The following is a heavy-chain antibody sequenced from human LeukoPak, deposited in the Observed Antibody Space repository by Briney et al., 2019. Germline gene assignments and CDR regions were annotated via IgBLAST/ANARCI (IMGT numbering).Heavy chain of an antibody. CDR3: ANGASGSGYLAFDY. V-gene: IGHV3-23*01. Sequence: PGGSLRLSCAASGFTFSNYAMTWVRQAPGKGLEWVSILSDSGVYTYYADSVKGRFTISRDNSNNMLYLQMNSLRAEDTAVYYCANGASGSGYLAFDYWGQGTLVTVSS. J-gene: IGHJ4*02. CDR2: LSDSGVYT. CDR1: GFTFSNYA. D-gene: IGHD3-22*01.